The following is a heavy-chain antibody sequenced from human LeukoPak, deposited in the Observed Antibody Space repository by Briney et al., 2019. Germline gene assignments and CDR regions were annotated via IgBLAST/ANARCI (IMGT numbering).Heavy chain of an antibody. CDR3: ARGGAARPDY. CDR2: ISSNSRSI. V-gene: IGHV3-48*01. CDR1: GFTFSSYE. Sequence: GGSLRLSCAASGFTFSSYEMNWVRQAPGKGLEWVSYISSNSRSIEYADSVKGRFTISRDNGKNSLYLQMNSLRAEDTAMYYCARGGAARPDYWGQGTLVTVSS. D-gene: IGHD6-6*01. J-gene: IGHJ4*02.